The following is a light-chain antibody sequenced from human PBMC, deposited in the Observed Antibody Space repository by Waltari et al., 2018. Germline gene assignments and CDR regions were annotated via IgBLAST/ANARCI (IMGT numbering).Light chain of an antibody. Sequence: DIQLTQSPSFLSASVGDRVTITCRASQGISSYLAWYQQKPGKAPKLLIYAASTLQTGVPSRFSRSESGTEFTLTISSLQPEDFASYYCQQLNSYPFTFGPGTKVDIK. J-gene: IGKJ3*01. CDR1: QGISSY. CDR3: QQLNSYPFT. CDR2: AAS. V-gene: IGKV1-9*01.